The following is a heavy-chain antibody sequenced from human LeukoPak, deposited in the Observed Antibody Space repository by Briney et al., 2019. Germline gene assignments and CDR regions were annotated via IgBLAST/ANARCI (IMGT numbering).Heavy chain of an antibody. CDR2: IYHSGST. CDR3: ARDRPGIYLERRFPNAFDI. J-gene: IGHJ3*02. V-gene: IGHV4-38-2*02. CDR1: GYSISSGYY. Sequence: PSETLSLTCTVSGYSISSGYYWGWIRQPPGKGLEWIGSIYHSGSTYYNPSLKSRVIISVDTSKNQFSLKLSSVTAADTAVYYCARDRPGIYLERRFPNAFDIWGQGTMVTVSS. D-gene: IGHD1-20*01.